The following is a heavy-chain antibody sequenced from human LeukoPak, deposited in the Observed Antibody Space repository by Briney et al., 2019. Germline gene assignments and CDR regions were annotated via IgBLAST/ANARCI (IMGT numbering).Heavy chain of an antibody. CDR1: GFTFSSYA. V-gene: IGHV3-23*01. D-gene: IGHD3-22*01. J-gene: IGHJ4*02. CDR2: ISGSGGCT. CDR3: AKDDVNYYDSSGPSDY. Sequence: TGGSLRLSCAASGFTFSSYAMSWVRQAPGKGLEWVSAISGSGGCTYYADSVKGRFTISRDNSKNTLYLQMNSLRAEDTAVYYCAKDDVNYYDSSGPSDYWGQGTLVTVSS.